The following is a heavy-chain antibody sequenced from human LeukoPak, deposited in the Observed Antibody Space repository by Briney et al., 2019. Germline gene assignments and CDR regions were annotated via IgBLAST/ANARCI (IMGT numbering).Heavy chain of an antibody. Sequence: GESLNISGKGSGYSFTSYWIGWVRQMPGKGLDWMGIIYPGDSDTRHSPSFQGQVTISADKSISTAYLQWSSLKASDTAMYYCAGYDSSGYYYDAFDIWGQGTMVTVSS. CDR3: AGYDSSGYYYDAFDI. D-gene: IGHD3-22*01. V-gene: IGHV5-51*01. CDR1: GYSFTSYW. J-gene: IGHJ3*02. CDR2: IYPGDSDT.